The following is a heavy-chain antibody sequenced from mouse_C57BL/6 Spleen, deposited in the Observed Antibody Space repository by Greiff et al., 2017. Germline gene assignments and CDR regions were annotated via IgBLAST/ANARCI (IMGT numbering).Heavy chain of an antibody. CDR2: IDPSDSYT. D-gene: IGHD1-1*01. J-gene: IGHJ1*03. Sequence: QVQLKQPGAELVMPGASVKLSCKASGYTFTSYWMHWVKQRPGQGLEWIGEIDPSDSYTNYNQKFKGKSTLTVDKSSSTAYMQLSSLTSEDSAVYYCARSDYYGSRGWYFDVWGTGTTVTVSS. CDR1: GYTFTSYW. V-gene: IGHV1-69*01. CDR3: ARSDYYGSRGWYFDV.